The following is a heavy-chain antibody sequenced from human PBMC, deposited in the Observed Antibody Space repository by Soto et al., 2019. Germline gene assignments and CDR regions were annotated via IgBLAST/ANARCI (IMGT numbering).Heavy chain of an antibody. CDR1: GFSISAYS. CDR3: GRVYGYSSGWCGADY. J-gene: IGHJ4*02. CDR2: ISSSSSTI. V-gene: IGHV3-48*02. D-gene: IGHD6-19*01. Sequence: EVQLVESGGGLVQPGGSLRLSCTASGFSISAYSMKWVRQAPGKGLEWIAYISSSSSTIYYADSVKGRFTISRDNAKDSLSRQMNSLSDEDTAVYYCGRVYGYSSGWCGADYGGPGTLVTVSS.